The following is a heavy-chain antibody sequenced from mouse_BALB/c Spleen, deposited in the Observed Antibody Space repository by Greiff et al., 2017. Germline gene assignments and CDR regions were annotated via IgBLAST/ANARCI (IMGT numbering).Heavy chain of an antibody. J-gene: IGHJ4*01. CDR1: GYTFTDYD. Sequence: LVESGAELVRPGASVTLSCKASGYTFTDYDMHWVKQTPVHGLEWIGAIDPETGGTAYNQKFKGKATLTADKSSSTAYMELRSLTSEDSAVYYCTGGELTLAMDYWGQGTPVTVSA. CDR3: TGGELTLAMDY. CDR2: IDPETGGT. V-gene: IGHV1-15*01. D-gene: IGHD4-1*01.